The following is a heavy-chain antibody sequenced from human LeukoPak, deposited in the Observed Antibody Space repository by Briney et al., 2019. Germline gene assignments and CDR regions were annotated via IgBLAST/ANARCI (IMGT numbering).Heavy chain of an antibody. CDR1: GYTFTSYG. D-gene: IGHD3-9*01. J-gene: IGHJ4*02. CDR2: ISAYNGNT. V-gene: IGHV1-18*01. CDR3: ARVLDILTGYYIDY. Sequence: ASVKVSCRASGYTFTSYGISWVRQAPGQGLEWMGWISAYNGNTNYAQKLQGRVTMTTDTSTSTAYMELRSLRSDDTAVYYCARVLDILTGYYIDYWGQGTLVTVSS.